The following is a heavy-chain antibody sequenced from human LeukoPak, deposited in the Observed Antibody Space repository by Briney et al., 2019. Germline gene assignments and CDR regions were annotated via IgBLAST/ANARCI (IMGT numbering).Heavy chain of an antibody. V-gene: IGHV4-59*01. CDR3: ARDRGVEMATIGGDYYYYGMDV. Sequence: PSETLSLTCTVSGGSISSYYWSWIRQPPGKGLEWIGYIYYSGSTNYNPSLKSRVTISVDTSKNQFTMKLSSVTGADTAVYYCARDRGVEMATIGGDYYYYGMDVWGQGTTVTVSS. CDR1: GGSISSYY. D-gene: IGHD5-24*01. CDR2: IYYSGST. J-gene: IGHJ6*02.